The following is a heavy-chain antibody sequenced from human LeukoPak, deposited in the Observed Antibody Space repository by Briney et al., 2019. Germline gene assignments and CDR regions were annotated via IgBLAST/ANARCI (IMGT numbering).Heavy chain of an antibody. V-gene: IGHV4-34*01. CDR3: ARGTEYNWSLFDY. D-gene: IGHD1-20*01. CDR1: GGSFSGYY. Sequence: PSETLSLTCAVYGGSFSGYYWSWIRQPPGKGLEWIGEINHSGSTNYNPSLKSRVTISVDTSKNQFSLKLSSVTAADTAVYYCARGTEYNWSLFDYWGQGTLVTVSS. CDR2: INHSGST. J-gene: IGHJ4*02.